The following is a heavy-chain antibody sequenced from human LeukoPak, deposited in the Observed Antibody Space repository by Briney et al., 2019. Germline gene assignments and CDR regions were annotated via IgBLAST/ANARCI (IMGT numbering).Heavy chain of an antibody. CDR1: GGSISSGGYY. CDR3: ARELRSWVSKTVDHYYYYMDV. CDR2: IYYSGST. V-gene: IGHV4-31*03. Sequence: SETLSLTCTVSGGSISSGGYYWSWIRQHPGKGLEWIGYIYYSGSTYYNPSLKSRVTISVDTSKNQFSLKLSSVTAADTAVYYCARELRSWVSKTVDHYYYYMDVWGKGTTVTVSS. J-gene: IGHJ6*03. D-gene: IGHD3-16*01.